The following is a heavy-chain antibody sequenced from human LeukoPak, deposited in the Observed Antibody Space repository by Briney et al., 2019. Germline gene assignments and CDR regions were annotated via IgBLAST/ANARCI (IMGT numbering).Heavy chain of an antibody. J-gene: IGHJ4*02. CDR1: GYTFTSYG. D-gene: IGHD3-3*01. V-gene: IGHV1-18*01. CDR2: ISAYNGNT. CDR3: ARDFSVAIFGVVPFDY. Sequence: GDSVEVSCKASGYTFTSYGISWVRQAPGQGLEWMGWISAYNGNTNYAQKLQGRVTMTTDTSTSTAYMELRSLRSDDTAVYYCARDFSVAIFGVVPFDYWGQGTLVTVSS.